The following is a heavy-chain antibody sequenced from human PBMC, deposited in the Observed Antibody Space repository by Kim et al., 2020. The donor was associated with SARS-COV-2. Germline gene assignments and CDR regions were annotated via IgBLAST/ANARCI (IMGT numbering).Heavy chain of an antibody. CDR1: GGSISSYY. CDR2: IYYSGSA. J-gene: IGHJ4*02. CDR3: SRTGSSGWYWNFDY. V-gene: IGHV4-59*01. D-gene: IGHD6-19*01. Sequence: SETLSLTCTVSGGSISSYYWSWIRQPPGKGLEWIGYIYYSGSANYNPSLKSRVTISVDTSKNQFSLKLSSVPAADTAVYYCSRTGSSGWYWNFDYWGQGTLVTVSS.